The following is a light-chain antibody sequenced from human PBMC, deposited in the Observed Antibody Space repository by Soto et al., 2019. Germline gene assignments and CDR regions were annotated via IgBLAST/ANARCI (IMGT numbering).Light chain of an antibody. CDR1: SSDVGGYNY. V-gene: IGLV2-14*01. Sequence: QSALTQPASVSGSPGQSITISCTGTSSDVGGYNYVSWYQQHPGKPPKLMISDVSNRPSGVSNRFSGSKSGNTASLTISGLQAEDEADYYCSSYTSSSTYVFGTGTKLTVL. J-gene: IGLJ1*01. CDR3: SSYTSSSTYV. CDR2: DVS.